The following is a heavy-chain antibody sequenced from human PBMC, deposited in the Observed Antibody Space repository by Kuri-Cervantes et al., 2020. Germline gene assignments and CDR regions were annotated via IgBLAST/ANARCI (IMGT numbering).Heavy chain of an antibody. V-gene: IGHV4-30-4*02. CDR3: ARVVGSGSYYPLY. CDR1: GGSISSGDYY. J-gene: IGHJ4*02. D-gene: IGHD3-10*01. CDR2: IYYSGST. Sequence: SETLSLTCTVSGGSISSGDYYWSWIRQPPGKGLEWIGYIYYSGSTCYNPSLKSRVTISVDTSKNQFSLKLTSVTTADTAVYYCARVVGSGSYYPLYWGQGTLVTVSS.